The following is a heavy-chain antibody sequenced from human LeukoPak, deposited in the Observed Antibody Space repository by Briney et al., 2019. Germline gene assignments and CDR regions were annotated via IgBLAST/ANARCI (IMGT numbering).Heavy chain of an antibody. Sequence: GRSLRLSCAASGFTFSSYAMHWVRQAPGKGLEWVAVISYDGSNKYYADSVKGRFTISRDNSKNTLCLQMNSLRAEDTAVYYCARDSLSMALDIWGQGTMVTVSS. CDR2: ISYDGSNK. CDR3: ARDSLSMALDI. CDR1: GFTFSSYA. V-gene: IGHV3-30-3*01. D-gene: IGHD3-10*01. J-gene: IGHJ3*02.